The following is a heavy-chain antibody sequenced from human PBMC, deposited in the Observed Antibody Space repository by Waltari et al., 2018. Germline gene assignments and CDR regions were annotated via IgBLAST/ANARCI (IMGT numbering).Heavy chain of an antibody. CDR3: AGVNWNDGTFAI. CDR2: IGTYGNT. CDR1: GFPSSTYD. J-gene: IGHJ3*02. D-gene: IGHD1-1*01. Sequence: EVQLVESGGGLVQPGGSLRLSCAASGFPSSTYDMHWVRQGTGSRREWVSAIGTYGNTFYIDSVKGRFTISRENAKSSLYIQMNSLRAEDTAMYYCAGVNWNDGTFAIWGQGTLVTVSS. V-gene: IGHV3-13*01.